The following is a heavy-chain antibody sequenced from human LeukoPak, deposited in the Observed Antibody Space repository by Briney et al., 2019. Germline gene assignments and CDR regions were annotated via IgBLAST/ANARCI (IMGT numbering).Heavy chain of an antibody. Sequence: SETLSLTCAVYGGSFSDYYWSWLRQPPGKGLEWIGEINHSGGTNYNPSLKSRLTISVDTSKKQFSLKLTSVTAADTAVYYCVGSTVMGFDYWGQGGLVTVSS. CDR1: GGSFSDYY. J-gene: IGHJ4*02. V-gene: IGHV4-34*01. D-gene: IGHD4-17*01. CDR2: INHSGGT. CDR3: VGSTVMGFDY.